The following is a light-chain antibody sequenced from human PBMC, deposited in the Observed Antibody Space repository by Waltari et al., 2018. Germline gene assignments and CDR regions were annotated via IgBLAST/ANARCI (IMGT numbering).Light chain of an antibody. J-gene: IGLJ1*01. CDR1: SNDVGGYNF. V-gene: IGLV2-14*03. CDR2: YVS. Sequence: QSALTQPASVSGSPGQSITISCTGTSNDVGGYNFVSWYPQHPGQAPQLIIYYVSDRPSGVSNRFSGSKSDNTASLTISGLQAEDEADYYCSSFTKNSLYVFGTGTKVTVL. CDR3: SSFTKNSLYV.